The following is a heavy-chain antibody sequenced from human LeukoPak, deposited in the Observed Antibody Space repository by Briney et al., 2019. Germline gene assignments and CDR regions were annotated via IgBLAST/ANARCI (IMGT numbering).Heavy chain of an antibody. D-gene: IGHD6-19*01. CDR3: ARRGIAVAGVSAFDI. V-gene: IGHV4-39*01. Sequence: SETLSLTCTVSGGSISSSSYYWGWIRQLPGKGLEWVGSIYYSGSTYYNPSLKSRVTISVDTSKNQFSLKLSSVTAADTAVYYCARRGIAVAGVSAFDIWGQGTMVTVSS. J-gene: IGHJ3*02. CDR1: GGSISSSSYY. CDR2: IYYSGST.